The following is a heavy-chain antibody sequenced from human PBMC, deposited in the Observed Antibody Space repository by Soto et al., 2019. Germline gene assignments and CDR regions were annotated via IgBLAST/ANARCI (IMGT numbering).Heavy chain of an antibody. J-gene: IGHJ4*02. CDR2: IYYSGST. CDR3: ARGFTYYYDSSGYPFDY. D-gene: IGHD3-22*01. Sequence: PSETLSLTCTVSGGSISSGGYYWSWIRQHPGKGLEWIGYIYYSGSTYYNPSLKSRVTISVDTSKNQFSLKLSSVTAADTAAYYCARGFTYYYDSSGYPFDYWGQGTLVTVSS. CDR1: GGSISSGGYY. V-gene: IGHV4-31*03.